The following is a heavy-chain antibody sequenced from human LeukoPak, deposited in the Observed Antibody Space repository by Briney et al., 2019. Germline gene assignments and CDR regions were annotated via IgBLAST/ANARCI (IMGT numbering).Heavy chain of an antibody. CDR1: GFTFHDYA. Sequence: GGSLRLSCAASGFTFHDYAMHWVRQVPGKGLEWVSGISWNGDITAYADSVKGRFTISRDNAKNSLYLQMNSLRAEDTAVYYCARDRVRYSYGYTCFDLWGQGTLVTVSS. J-gene: IGHJ4*02. CDR2: ISWNGDIT. CDR3: ARDRVRYSYGYTCFDL. D-gene: IGHD5-18*01. V-gene: IGHV3-9*01.